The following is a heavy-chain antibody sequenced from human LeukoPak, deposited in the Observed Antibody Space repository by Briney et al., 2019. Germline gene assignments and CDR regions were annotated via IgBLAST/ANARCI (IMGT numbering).Heavy chain of an antibody. CDR2: IYYSGST. J-gene: IGHJ4*02. CDR3: ARGLKTGNTGYYFDY. V-gene: IGHV4-61*01. Sequence: SETLSLTCTVSGGSFSSGSYYWSWIRQPPGKGLEWIGYIYYSGSTNYNSSLESRVTISVDTSKNQFSLRLSSVTAADTAVYYCARGLKTGNTGYYFDYWAQGTLVTVSS. CDR1: GGSFSSGSYY. D-gene: IGHD3-9*01.